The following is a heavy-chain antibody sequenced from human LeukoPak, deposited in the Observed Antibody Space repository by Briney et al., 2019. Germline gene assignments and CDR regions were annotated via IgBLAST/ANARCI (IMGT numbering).Heavy chain of an antibody. D-gene: IGHD3-22*01. V-gene: IGHV3-23*01. Sequence: GGSLRLSCAASRFTFSNHAMSWVRQAPGKGLEWVSAISGSGGSTYYADSVKGRFTISRDNSKNTLYLQMNSLRAEDTAVYYCAKHYYDSSGYYFDYWGQGNLVTVSS. CDR2: ISGSGGST. CDR1: RFTFSNHA. CDR3: AKHYYDSSGYYFDY. J-gene: IGHJ4*02.